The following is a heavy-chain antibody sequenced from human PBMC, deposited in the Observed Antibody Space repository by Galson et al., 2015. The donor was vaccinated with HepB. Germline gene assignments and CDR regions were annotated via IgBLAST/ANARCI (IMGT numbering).Heavy chain of an antibody. D-gene: IGHD6-19*01. CDR2: IYPGDSYS. Sequence: SGAEVKKPGESLKISCQGSGYSFTNYWIGWVRQMPGKGLEWVGIIYPGDSYSRYSPSFQGQVTISADKSISTAYLQWSSLKASDTAIYYCARRGSSDWFVDHWGQGTLVTVSS. V-gene: IGHV5-51*01. CDR3: ARRGSSDWFVDH. J-gene: IGHJ5*02. CDR1: GYSFTNYW.